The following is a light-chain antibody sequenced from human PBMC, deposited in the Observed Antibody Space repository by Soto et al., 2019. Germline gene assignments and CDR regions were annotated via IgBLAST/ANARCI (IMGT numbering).Light chain of an antibody. J-gene: IGKJ2*01. V-gene: IGKV1-39*01. CDR1: QTISTY. CDR2: DAS. CDR3: QQSDSTPYS. Sequence: DIQMTQSPSSLSASVGDRVTITCRASQTISTYLNWYQQKPGKAPRLLIYDASSLLSGVPSRFSGSGSGTDFTLHIPSLQPEDFSTYYCQQSDSTPYSFGQETNVKI.